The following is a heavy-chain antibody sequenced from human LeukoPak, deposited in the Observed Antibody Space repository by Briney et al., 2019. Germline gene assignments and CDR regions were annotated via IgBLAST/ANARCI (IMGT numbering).Heavy chain of an antibody. CDR1: GGSISSYY. CDR3: ARGDTPDPKADY. CDR2: FYYNGGT. J-gene: IGHJ4*02. V-gene: IGHV4-59*01. D-gene: IGHD2-2*02. Sequence: SETLSLTCTVSGGSISSYYWSWIRQPPGKGLEWIGYFYYNGGTNYNPSLKSRVTMSVDTSKNQFSLKLGSVTAADTAVYYCARGDTPDPKADYWGQGTLVTVSS.